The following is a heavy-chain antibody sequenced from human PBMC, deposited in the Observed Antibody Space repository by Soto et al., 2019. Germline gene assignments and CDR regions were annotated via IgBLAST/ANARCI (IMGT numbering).Heavy chain of an antibody. D-gene: IGHD3-22*01. CDR3: AKNPGYYYDSTGYHFDY. CDR2: ISYGGGTT. V-gene: IGHV3-23*01. J-gene: IGHJ4*02. Sequence: HPGGSLRLSCAASGFTFSSYGMHWVRQAPGKGLEWVSAISYGGGTTYYADSVKGRFTISRDNSKNTLYLQMNSLRAEDTAVYYCAKNPGYYYDSTGYHFDYWGQGTLVTVSS. CDR1: GFTFSSYG.